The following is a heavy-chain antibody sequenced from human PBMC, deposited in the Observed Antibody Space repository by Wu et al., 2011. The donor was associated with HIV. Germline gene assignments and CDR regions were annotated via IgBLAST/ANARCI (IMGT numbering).Heavy chain of an antibody. CDR3: ARSGVSAEYYFYYMNV. J-gene: IGHJ6*03. V-gene: IGHV1-69*14. CDR2: ILPMFGTT. CDR1: GNTFSGYA. D-gene: IGHD2-2*01. Sequence: QVQLVQSGAEVKKAGSSVKVSCKASGNTFSGYAVSWVRQAPGQGLEWMGGILPMFGTTNYAQKFQGRVTITADKSATTVYMELRSLRSEDTAVYYCARSGVSAEYYFYYMNVWDKGTTVTVSS.